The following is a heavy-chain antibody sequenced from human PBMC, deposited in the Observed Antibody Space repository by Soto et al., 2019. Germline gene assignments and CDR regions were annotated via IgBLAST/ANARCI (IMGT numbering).Heavy chain of an antibody. CDR2: ILPMFGTR. J-gene: IGHJ4*02. CDR1: GGTFSTYA. V-gene: IGHV1-69*12. CDR3: ATSYYYDGSGYY. D-gene: IGHD3-22*01. Sequence: VQLVQSGAEVKKPGSSVKVSCKASGGTFSTYAITWVRQAPGQGLEWLGGILPMFGTRHYTEKFQGRVAITADDSTSTAYTELSNLRSEDTAVYYCATSYYYDGSGYYWGQGTLVTVSS.